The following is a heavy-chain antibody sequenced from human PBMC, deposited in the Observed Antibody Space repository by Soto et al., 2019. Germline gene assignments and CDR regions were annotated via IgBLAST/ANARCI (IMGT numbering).Heavy chain of an antibody. J-gene: IGHJ4*02. CDR1: GGSISSGGYY. D-gene: IGHD4-17*01. CDR3: ARSTSTVTNLEY. Sequence: SETLSLTCSVSGGSISSGGYYWNWIRQHPGKGLEWIGYIYYSGSTYYNPSLKSRVTISVDTSKNQFSLKLSSVTAADTAVYYCARSTSTVTNLEYWGQGTLVTVSS. V-gene: IGHV4-31*03. CDR2: IYYSGST.